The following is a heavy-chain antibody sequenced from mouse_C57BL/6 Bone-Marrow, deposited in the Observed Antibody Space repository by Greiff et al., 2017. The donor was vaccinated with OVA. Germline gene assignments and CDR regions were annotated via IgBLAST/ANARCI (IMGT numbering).Heavy chain of an antibody. CDR1: GYTFTSYG. Sequence: QVQLKESGAELARPGASVKLSCKASGYTFTSYGISWVKQRTGQGLEWIGEIYPRSGNTYYNEKFKGKATLTADKSSSTAYMELRSLTSEDSAVYFCASPLYYGSSYTWFAYWGQGTLVTVSA. J-gene: IGHJ3*01. CDR3: ASPLYYGSSYTWFAY. V-gene: IGHV1-81*01. CDR2: IYPRSGNT. D-gene: IGHD1-1*01.